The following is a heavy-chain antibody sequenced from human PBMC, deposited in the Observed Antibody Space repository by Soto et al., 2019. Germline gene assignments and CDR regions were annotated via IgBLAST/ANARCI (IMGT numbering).Heavy chain of an antibody. CDR1: EFSFSTYA. V-gene: IGHV3-23*01. Sequence: EVQLLESGGGLVQPGGSLRLSCEVSEFSFSTYAMSWVRQAPGKGLEWVSGISAGGGNTYYADSVRGRFTISRDNSKDTLYLQITSLRAEDTAFYYCAKHAEYQLVSWFDPWGQGTLVTVSS. D-gene: IGHD2-2*01. CDR2: ISAGGGNT. J-gene: IGHJ5*02. CDR3: AKHAEYQLVSWFDP.